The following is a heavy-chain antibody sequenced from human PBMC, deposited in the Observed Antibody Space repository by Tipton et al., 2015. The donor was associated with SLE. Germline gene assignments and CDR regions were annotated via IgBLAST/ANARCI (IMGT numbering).Heavy chain of an antibody. D-gene: IGHD2-2*02. J-gene: IGHJ4*02. Sequence: SLRLSCAASGFTFSSYAMHWVRQAPGKGLEWVAFIRYDGSNKYYADSVKGRFTISRDNSKNTLYLQMNSLRAEDTAVYYCARDPGVVPAAILDYWGQGTLVTVSS. CDR1: GFTFSSYA. CDR3: ARDPGVVPAAILDY. V-gene: IGHV3-30*02. CDR2: IRYDGSNK.